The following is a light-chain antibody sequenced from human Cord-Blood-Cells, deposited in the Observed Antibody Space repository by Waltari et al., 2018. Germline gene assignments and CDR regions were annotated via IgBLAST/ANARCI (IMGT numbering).Light chain of an antibody. CDR1: SSDVGGNNY. J-gene: IGLJ2*01. Sequence: QSALTQPASVSRSPGQSITIPRTGTSSDVGGNNYISWYQQHPGKAPKLMIYDVSNRPSGVSHRCSGSKSGNTASLTISGLQAEDEADYYCSSYTSSSTLLFGGGTKLTVL. CDR3: SSYTSSSTLL. V-gene: IGLV2-14*01. CDR2: DVS.